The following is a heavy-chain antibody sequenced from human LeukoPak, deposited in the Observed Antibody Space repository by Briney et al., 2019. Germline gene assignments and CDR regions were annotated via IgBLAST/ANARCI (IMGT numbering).Heavy chain of an antibody. Sequence: ASVKVSCKASAYTFTKYGITWVRQAPGQGLEWMGWISAYNGNANYAQKFQGRVFMTTDTSTTTAYVELRRLRSDDTAVYYCAIANYDFWSGYFIDKGPFDPWGQGTLVTVSS. V-gene: IGHV1-18*01. CDR1: AYTFTKYG. CDR3: AIANYDFWSGYFIDKGPFDP. CDR2: ISAYNGNA. D-gene: IGHD3-3*01. J-gene: IGHJ5*02.